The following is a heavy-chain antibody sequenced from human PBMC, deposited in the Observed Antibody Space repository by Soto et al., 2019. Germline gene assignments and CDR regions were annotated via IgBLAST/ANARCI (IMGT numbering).Heavy chain of an antibody. J-gene: IGHJ4*02. V-gene: IGHV6-1*01. D-gene: IGHD2-15*01. CDR1: GDRVSSNNIA. CDR3: ARGRWSTLGY. Sequence: SQTLSLTCAVSGDRVSSNNIAWNWLWQSPWRGLAWLGRTYYRSKWYNEYAGSVRSRITINRDTSKNQFSLQLNSVTPEDTAVYYCARGRWSTLGYRGQGSQVTVSS. CDR2: TYYRSKWYN.